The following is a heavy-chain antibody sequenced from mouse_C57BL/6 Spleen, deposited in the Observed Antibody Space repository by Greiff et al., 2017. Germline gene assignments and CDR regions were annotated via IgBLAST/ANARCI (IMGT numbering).Heavy chain of an antibody. CDR1: GYTFTDYE. V-gene: IGHV1-15*01. CDR3: TRGSHNWYFDG. CDR2: IDPETGGT. Sequence: QVQLQQSGAELVRPGASVTLSCKASGYTFTDYEMHWVKQTPVHGLEWIGAIDPETGGTAYNQKFKGKAILTADKSSSTAYMELRSLTSEDSAVYYCTRGSHNWYFDGWGTGTTVTVSS. J-gene: IGHJ1*03.